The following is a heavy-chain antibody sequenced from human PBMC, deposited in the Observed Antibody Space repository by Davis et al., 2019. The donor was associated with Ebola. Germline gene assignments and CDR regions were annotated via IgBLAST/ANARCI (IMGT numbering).Heavy chain of an antibody. D-gene: IGHD3-22*01. J-gene: IGHJ2*01. V-gene: IGHV4-4*02. CDR2: IYHSGST. Sequence: MPSETLSLTCAVSGDSISSRNWWSWVRQLPGKGLEWIGEIYHSGSTNYNPSLKGRVTISVDKSKSEFSLRLSSVTAADTAVYYCARDFYDSSGYLWYFDLWGRGTLVTVSS. CDR1: GDSISSRNW. CDR3: ARDFYDSSGYLWYFDL.